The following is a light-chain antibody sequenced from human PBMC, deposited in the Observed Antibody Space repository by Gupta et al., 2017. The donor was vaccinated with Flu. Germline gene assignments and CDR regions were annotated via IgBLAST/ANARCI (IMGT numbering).Light chain of an antibody. CDR1: QSLLHSDGKDF. CDR3: TQRIQLPWA. J-gene: IGKJ1*01. V-gene: IGKV2D-29*01. Sequence: DIVMTQTPLSLSVTTGQPASISCKSSQSLLHSDGKDFLYWYLQKPGQPPQLLIYEASNRGSGVPDRFSGRGSGTDFTLQISRVEAEDVGVYYCTQRIQLPWAFGQGTKVEIK. CDR2: EAS.